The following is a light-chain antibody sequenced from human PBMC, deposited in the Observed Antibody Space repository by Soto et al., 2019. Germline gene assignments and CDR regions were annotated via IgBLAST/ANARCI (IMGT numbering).Light chain of an antibody. CDR2: GAS. CDR3: QQYGSSGT. J-gene: IGKJ1*01. CDR1: QSVSNNY. V-gene: IGKV3-20*01. Sequence: EIVLSPSPGTLALSPGERATLSCRASQSVSNNYLAWYQQKPGQAPRLLIYGASNRATGIPDRFSGSGSGTDFTLTISRLEPEDFAVYYCQQYGSSGTFGQGTKVDIK.